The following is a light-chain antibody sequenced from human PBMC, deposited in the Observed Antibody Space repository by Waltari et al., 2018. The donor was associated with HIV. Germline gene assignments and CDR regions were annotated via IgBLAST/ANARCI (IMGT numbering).Light chain of an antibody. CDR2: RNK. CDR1: SSNIGRNY. J-gene: IGLJ2*01. Sequence: QSALTQPPSASGTPGQRVTISCSGSSSNIGRNYVYWYLQLPGTAPKLLIYRNKQRPSGVPDRCSGSKSGTSASLAIGGLRSEEEADYYCASWDDSLSVVFGGGTKLTVL. CDR3: ASWDDSLSVV. V-gene: IGLV1-47*01.